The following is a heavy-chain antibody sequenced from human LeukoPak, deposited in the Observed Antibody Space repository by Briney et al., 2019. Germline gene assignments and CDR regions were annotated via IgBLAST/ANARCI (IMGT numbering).Heavy chain of an antibody. D-gene: IGHD6-13*01. CDR1: GYSISSRYY. CDR3: ARVVSSSSYYSDY. Sequence: PSETLSLTCAVSGYSISSRYYWGWIRQPPGKGLEWIGSIYHSGSTYYSPSLKSRVTISVDTSKNQFSLRLSSVTAADTAVYYCARVVSSSSYYSDYWGQGTLVTVSS. CDR2: IYHSGST. J-gene: IGHJ4*02. V-gene: IGHV4-38-2*01.